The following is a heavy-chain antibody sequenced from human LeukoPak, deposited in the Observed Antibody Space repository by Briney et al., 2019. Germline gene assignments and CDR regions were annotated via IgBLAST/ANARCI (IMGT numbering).Heavy chain of an antibody. CDR3: ARNRALGSGKYYSDI. D-gene: IGHD2/OR15-2a*01. Sequence: SETLSLPCTVSGVSISSYYWSWIRQPPGKGLEWVGYIDYSGYTNYNPSLKRRVTTSVDTSTNQFSLKLNSVTAADTAVYYCARNRALGSGKYYSDIWGQGASGTVSS. V-gene: IGHV4-59*01. J-gene: IGHJ6*02. CDR1: GVSISSYY. CDR2: IDYSGYT.